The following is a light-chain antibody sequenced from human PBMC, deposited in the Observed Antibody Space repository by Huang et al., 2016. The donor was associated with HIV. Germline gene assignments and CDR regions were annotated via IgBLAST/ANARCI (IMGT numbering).Light chain of an antibody. CDR2: AAS. J-gene: IGKJ1*01. V-gene: IGKV3-15*01. CDR1: PSVGSN. Sequence: EIVMTQSPATLSVSPGERATLSCRASPSVGSNLAWYQQGRGQAPRLLIYAASTRATGIPARFSGSGSGTEFTLTVSSLQSEDFAVYYCQQHNSWPRTFGQGTRV. CDR3: QQHNSWPRT.